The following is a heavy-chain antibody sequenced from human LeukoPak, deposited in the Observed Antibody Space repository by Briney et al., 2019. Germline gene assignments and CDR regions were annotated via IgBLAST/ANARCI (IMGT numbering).Heavy chain of an antibody. V-gene: IGHV3-43*01. D-gene: IGHD1-26*01. J-gene: IGHJ4*02. CDR1: GFTFDVYT. CDR2: ITRNGGST. CDR3: AKTRGSYYIDYFDF. Sequence: PGGSLRLSCAASGFTFDVYTMHWVRQAPGRGLEWVSLITRNGGSTYYADSVKGRFTISRDSSKNSLYLQMNSLRPEDTALYYCAKTRGSYYIDYFDFWGQGTLVTVSS.